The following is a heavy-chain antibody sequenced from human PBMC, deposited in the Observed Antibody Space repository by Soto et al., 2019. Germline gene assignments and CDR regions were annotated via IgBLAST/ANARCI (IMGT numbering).Heavy chain of an antibody. V-gene: IGHV3-64*01. CDR3: AAANWNDQGYWFDP. J-gene: IGHJ5*02. CDR1: GFTFSSYA. Sequence: EVQLVESGGGLVQPGGSLRLSCAASGFTFSSYAMHWVRQAPGKGLEYVSAISSNGGSTYYANSVKSRFTSSRDNSKNTLYLRMGSRRAEDMAVYYCAAANWNDQGYWFDPGGQGTLVTVSS. CDR2: ISSNGGST. D-gene: IGHD1-20*01.